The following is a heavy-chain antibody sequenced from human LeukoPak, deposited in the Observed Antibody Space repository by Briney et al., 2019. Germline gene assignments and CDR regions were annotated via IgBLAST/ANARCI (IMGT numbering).Heavy chain of an antibody. Sequence: ASVKVSCKASGYTFTSYDINWVRQATGQGLEWMGWMNPNSGNTGYAQKFQGRVTMTRDTSISTAYMELSRLRSDDTAVYYCARNLEYSSSFFDYWGQGTLVTVSS. CDR3: ARNLEYSSSFFDY. J-gene: IGHJ4*02. V-gene: IGHV1-8*01. CDR1: GYTFTSYD. D-gene: IGHD6-6*01. CDR2: MNPNSGNT.